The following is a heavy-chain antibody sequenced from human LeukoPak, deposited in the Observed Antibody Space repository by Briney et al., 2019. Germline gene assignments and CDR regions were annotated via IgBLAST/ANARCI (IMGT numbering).Heavy chain of an antibody. J-gene: IGHJ4*02. V-gene: IGHV3-30*02. CDR1: GLTSSSYG. Sequence: GGSLRPSVQAPGLTSSSYGMHWVRQAPAKGLEWVPFIRYDGSNKYYADSVKGRFTISRDNSKNTLYLQMNSLRAEDTAVYYCAKDPAWSSSWYYFDYWGQGTLVTVSS. D-gene: IGHD6-13*01. CDR2: IRYDGSNK. CDR3: AKDPAWSSSWYYFDY.